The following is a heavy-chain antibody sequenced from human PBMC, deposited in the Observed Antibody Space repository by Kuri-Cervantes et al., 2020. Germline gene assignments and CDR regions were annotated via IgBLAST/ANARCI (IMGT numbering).Heavy chain of an antibody. V-gene: IGHV1-3*01. CDR1: GYTFTSYA. CDR2: INAGNGNT. Sequence: ASVKVSCKASGYTFTSYAMHWVRQAPGQRLEWMGWINAGNGNTKYSQKFQGRVTITRDTSASTAYMELSSLRPEDTAVYYCAREYYSKYYYYYYMDVWGKGTTVTVSS. D-gene: IGHD4-11*01. CDR3: AREYYSKYYYYYYMDV. J-gene: IGHJ6*03.